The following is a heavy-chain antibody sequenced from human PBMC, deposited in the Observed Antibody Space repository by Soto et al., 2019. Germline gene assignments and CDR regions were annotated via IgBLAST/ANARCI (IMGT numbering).Heavy chain of an antibody. CDR2: IYSGFT. Sequence: GGSLRLSCAASGFSVSSTYMYWVRQAPGKGLEWVSIIYSGFTHYSDSVKGRFTISRDNSNTVYLQMSSVRAEDTAMYYCARGLRYFFSDALDIWGQGTMVTVSS. J-gene: IGHJ3*02. CDR1: GFSVSSTY. V-gene: IGHV3-53*01. D-gene: IGHD3-9*01. CDR3: ARGLRYFFSDALDI.